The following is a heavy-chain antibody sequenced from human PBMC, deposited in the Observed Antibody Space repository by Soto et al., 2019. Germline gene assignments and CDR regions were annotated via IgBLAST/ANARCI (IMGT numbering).Heavy chain of an antibody. V-gene: IGHV3-23*01. CDR1: GFTFSSYA. Sequence: GGSLRLSCAASGFTFSSYAMIRVRRAPGKGLEWVSAIRVSGGSTYYADSVKGRFTISRDNSKNTLYLQMNSLRAEDTAVYSCAKDPPYSSSWYNYYGMDVWGQGTTVTVSS. D-gene: IGHD6-13*01. CDR3: AKDPPYSSSWYNYYGMDV. CDR2: IRVSGGST. J-gene: IGHJ6*02.